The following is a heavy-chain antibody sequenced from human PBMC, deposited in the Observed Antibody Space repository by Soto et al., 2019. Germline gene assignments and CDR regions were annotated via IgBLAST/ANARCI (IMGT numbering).Heavy chain of an antibody. Sequence: QVQLVESGGGVVQPGRSLRLSCAASGFTFSSYGMHWARQAPGKGLEWVAVISYDGSNKYYADSVKGRFTISRDNSKNTLYLQMNSLRAEDTAVYYCAKDGDGGWYPFFWGQGTLVTVSS. CDR1: GFTFSSYG. J-gene: IGHJ4*02. V-gene: IGHV3-30*18. D-gene: IGHD6-19*01. CDR3: AKDGDGGWYPFF. CDR2: ISYDGSNK.